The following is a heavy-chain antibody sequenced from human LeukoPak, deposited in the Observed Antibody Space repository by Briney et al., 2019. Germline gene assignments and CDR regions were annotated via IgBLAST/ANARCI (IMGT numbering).Heavy chain of an antibody. CDR2: IYYSGST. D-gene: IGHD3-16*01. CDR1: GGSISSYY. J-gene: IGHJ4*02. V-gene: IGHV4-59*01. Sequence: SETLSLTCTVSGGSISSYYWSWIRQPPGKGLEWIGYIYYSGSTNYNPSLKSRVTISVDTFKNQFSLKLSSVTAADTAVYYCARTRGKVPYYFDYWGQGTLVTVSS. CDR3: ARTRGKVPYYFDY.